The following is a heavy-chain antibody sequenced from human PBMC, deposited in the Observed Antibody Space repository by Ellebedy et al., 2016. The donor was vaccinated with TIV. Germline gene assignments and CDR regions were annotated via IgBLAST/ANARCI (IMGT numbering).Heavy chain of an antibody. Sequence: GESLKISCTASGFTFSSYAMSWVRQAPGKGLEWVSGITGSGDTTYYADSVKGRFTISRDNSKNTLYLQMNSLRAEDTAVYYCAKDLQLYILTGYYHWGQGTLVTVSS. CDR1: GFTFSSYA. CDR3: AKDLQLYILTGYYH. D-gene: IGHD3-9*01. CDR2: ITGSGDTT. J-gene: IGHJ5*02. V-gene: IGHV3-23*01.